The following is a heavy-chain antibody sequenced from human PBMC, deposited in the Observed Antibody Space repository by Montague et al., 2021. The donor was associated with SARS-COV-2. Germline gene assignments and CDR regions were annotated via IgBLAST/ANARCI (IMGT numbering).Heavy chain of an antibody. V-gene: IGHV7-4-1*02. CDR3: ARAHFRYSSNWYADY. CDR1: GYSFTSYA. Sequence: SVKVSCKASGYSFTSYAMNWVRQAPGQGLEWMGWINTNTGNPTYSQGFTGRFVFSLDTSVSTAYLQISSLKAEDTAVYYCARAHFRYSSNWYADYWGQGTLVTVSS. D-gene: IGHD6-13*01. J-gene: IGHJ4*02. CDR2: INTNTGNP.